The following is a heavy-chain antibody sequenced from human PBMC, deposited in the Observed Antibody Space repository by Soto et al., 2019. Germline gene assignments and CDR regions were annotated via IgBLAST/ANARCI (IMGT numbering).Heavy chain of an antibody. CDR1: GGSISNYY. D-gene: IGHD6-13*01. CDR2: IYTTGST. Sequence: SETLSLTCTVSGGSISNYYWTWIRQPAGKGLEWIGRIYTTGSTNYNPSLKSRLTMSVDTSKNQFSLKLRSVTAADTALYYCARQTTYSSSWYDYWGHGTLVTVSS. CDR3: ARQTTYSSSWYDY. J-gene: IGHJ5*01. V-gene: IGHV4-4*07.